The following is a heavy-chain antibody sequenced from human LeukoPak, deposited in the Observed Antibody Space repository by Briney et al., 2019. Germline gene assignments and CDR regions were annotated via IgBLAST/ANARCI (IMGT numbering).Heavy chain of an antibody. CDR3: ARVRFYYYYMDV. CDR1: GFTFSGSW. J-gene: IGHJ6*03. Sequence: GALRLSCAASGFTFSGSWMSWVRQAPGKGLEWVSVIYAGGTTYYADSVKGRFTISRDNSKNTLYLQMNSLRAEDTAVYYCARVRFYYYYMDVWGKGTTVTVSS. CDR2: IYAGGTT. V-gene: IGHV3-66*02.